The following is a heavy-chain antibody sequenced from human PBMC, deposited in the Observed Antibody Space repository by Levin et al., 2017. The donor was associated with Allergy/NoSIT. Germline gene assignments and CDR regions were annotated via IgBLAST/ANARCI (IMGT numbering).Heavy chain of an antibody. V-gene: IGHV1-2*06. D-gene: IGHD3-10*01. J-gene: IGHJ5*02. CDR2: INPNSGGT. CDR1: GYTFTGYY. CDR3: AREGLGIDLWFRELWVGNWFDP. Sequence: GESLKISCKASGYTFTGYYMHWVRQAPGQGLEWMGRINPNSGGTNYAQKFQGRVTMTRDTSISTAYMGLSRLRSDDTAVYYCAREGLGIDLWFRELWVGNWFDPWGQGTLVTVSS.